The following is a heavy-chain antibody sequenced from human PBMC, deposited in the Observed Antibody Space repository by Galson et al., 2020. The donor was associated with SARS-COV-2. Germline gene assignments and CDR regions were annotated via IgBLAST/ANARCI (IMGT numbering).Heavy chain of an antibody. Sequence: ASVKVSCKASGYTFTGYYMHWVRQAPGQGLEWMGWINPNSGGTNYAQMFQGRVTMTRDTSISTAYMELSRLRSDDTAVYYCARDRPEGHDILTGYGNWFDPWGQGTLVTVSS. CDR1: GYTFTGYY. CDR3: ARDRPEGHDILTGYGNWFDP. V-gene: IGHV1-2*02. CDR2: INPNSGGT. D-gene: IGHD3-9*01. J-gene: IGHJ5*02.